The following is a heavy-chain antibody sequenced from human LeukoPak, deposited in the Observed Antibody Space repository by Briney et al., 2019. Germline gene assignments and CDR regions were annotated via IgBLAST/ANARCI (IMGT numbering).Heavy chain of an antibody. CDR3: ARDSVPITMIVVDPYNWFDP. V-gene: IGHV3-30-3*01. J-gene: IGHJ5*02. CDR1: GFTFSSYA. CDR2: ISYDGSNK. Sequence: GRSLRLSCAASGFTFSSYAMHWVRQAPGKGLEWVAVISYDGSNKYYADSVKGRFTISRDNFKNTLYLQMNSLRAEDTAVYYCARDSVPITMIVVDPYNWFDPWGQGTLVTVSS. D-gene: IGHD3-22*01.